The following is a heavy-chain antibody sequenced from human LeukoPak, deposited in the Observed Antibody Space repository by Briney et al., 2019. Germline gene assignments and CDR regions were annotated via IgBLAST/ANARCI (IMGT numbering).Heavy chain of an antibody. CDR2: IWYDGNNK. J-gene: IGHJ4*02. V-gene: IGHV3-33*01. CDR3: ARAFTSTGYYYVEY. D-gene: IGHD3-22*01. Sequence: GGSLRLSCAASGFTFSSFGMHWVRQAPGKGLEWVAVIWYDGNNKYYADSVKGRFTISRDNSKNTLYLKMNSLRAEDTAVYYCARAFTSTGYYYVEYWGQGTLVTVSS. CDR1: GFTFSSFG.